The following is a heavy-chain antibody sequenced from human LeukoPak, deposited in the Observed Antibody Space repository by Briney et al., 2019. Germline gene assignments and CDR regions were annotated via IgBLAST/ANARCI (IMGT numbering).Heavy chain of an antibody. CDR3: ARLEPSLRGPTFDY. Sequence: ASVKVSCKVSGYTLTELSVHWVRQAPGKGLEWMGNFDPKDGDTIYAQRFQGRVTMTEDTSTHTVYMELSSLRYEDTAVYYCARLEPSLRGPTFDYWGQGTPVTVSS. J-gene: IGHJ4*02. CDR1: GYTLTELS. V-gene: IGHV1-24*01. CDR2: FDPKDGDT. D-gene: IGHD4-17*01.